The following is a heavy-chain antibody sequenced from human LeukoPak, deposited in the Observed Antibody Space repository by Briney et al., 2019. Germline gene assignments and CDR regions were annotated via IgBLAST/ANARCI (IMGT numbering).Heavy chain of an antibody. CDR3: AKGGYYDILTGYYRGLYFDY. CDR1: GFTFSSYA. V-gene: IGHV3-23*01. J-gene: IGHJ4*02. Sequence: GGSLRLSCAASGFTFSSYAMSRVRQAPGKGLEWVSAISGSGGSTYYAESVKGRFTISRDNSKNTLYLQMNSLRAEDTAVYYCAKGGYYDILTGYYRGLYFDYWGQGTLVTVSS. CDR2: ISGSGGST. D-gene: IGHD3-9*01.